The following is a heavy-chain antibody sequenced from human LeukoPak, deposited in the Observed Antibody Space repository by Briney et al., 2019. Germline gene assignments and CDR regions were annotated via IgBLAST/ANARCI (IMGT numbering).Heavy chain of an antibody. CDR1: GGSISSGSYY. CDR3: ARLGVSRLYDSSGYYFFDI. D-gene: IGHD3-22*01. J-gene: IGHJ3*02. V-gene: IGHV4-61*02. Sequence: PSETLSLTCTVSGGSISSGSYYWSWIRQPAGKGLEWIGRLYTSGNTKYNPSLKSRVTISVDTSKNQFSLKLSSVTAADTAVYYCARLGVSRLYDSSGYYFFDIWGQGTMVTVSS. CDR2: LYTSGNT.